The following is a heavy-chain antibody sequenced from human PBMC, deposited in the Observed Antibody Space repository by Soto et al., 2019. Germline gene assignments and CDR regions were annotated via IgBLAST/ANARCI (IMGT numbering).Heavy chain of an antibody. CDR2: IMPIFGTA. CDR1: GGTFSSYA. Sequence: QVQLVQSGAEVKKTRSSVKVYCKASGGTFSSYAISWVRQAPGQGLEWMGRIMPIFGTANYAQKFKGRVTITADESTSTIYMEMNSLKTEYSAVYYCARLRASRLPRIAYYYHYGRDVWGQGTTGTVSS. J-gene: IGHJ6*01. V-gene: IGHV1-69*18. CDR3: ARLRASRLPRIAYYYHYGRDV.